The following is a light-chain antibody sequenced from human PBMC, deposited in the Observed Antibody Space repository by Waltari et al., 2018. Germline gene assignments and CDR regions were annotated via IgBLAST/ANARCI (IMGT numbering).Light chain of an antibody. CDR1: QGISRF. CDR3: QQTFTTPWT. J-gene: IGKJ1*01. V-gene: IGKV1-9*01. CDR2: AAS. Sequence: DIQLTQSPSFLSASVGDRVTITCRASQGISRFLAWYQQKPGKAPKLLIYAASTLQSGVPSRFSGSGSGTEFTLTISSLQSEDFATYYCQQTFTTPWTFGPGTTVEIK.